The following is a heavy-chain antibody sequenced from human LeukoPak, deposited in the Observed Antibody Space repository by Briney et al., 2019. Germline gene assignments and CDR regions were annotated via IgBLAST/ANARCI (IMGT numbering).Heavy chain of an antibody. V-gene: IGHV1-18*04. Sequence: ASVKVSCKASGYTFTSYGISWVRQAPGQGLEWMGWISCYTGNTYYAQNFQGRITMTTDTSTSTAYMELRSLRSDDTAVYYCASNGLWLNAFDIWGQGTMVTVSS. CDR1: GYTFTSYG. J-gene: IGHJ3*02. CDR3: ASNGLWLNAFDI. D-gene: IGHD5-18*01. CDR2: ISCYTGNT.